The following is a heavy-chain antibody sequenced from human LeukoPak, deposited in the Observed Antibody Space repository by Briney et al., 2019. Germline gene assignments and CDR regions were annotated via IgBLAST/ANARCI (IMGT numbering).Heavy chain of an antibody. CDR1: GFTFSRYS. Sequence: GGSLRLSCAPSGFTFSRYSMMWLPQAPGKGLEWVSSSSSSSSYISYADSVKGRFTISRDNAKNSLYLQMHSLRAEDTAVYYCARDLVLWFGEPLAIDYWGQGTLVTVSS. V-gene: IGHV3-21*01. J-gene: IGHJ4*02. CDR2: SSSSSSYI. CDR3: ARDLVLWFGEPLAIDY. D-gene: IGHD3-10*01.